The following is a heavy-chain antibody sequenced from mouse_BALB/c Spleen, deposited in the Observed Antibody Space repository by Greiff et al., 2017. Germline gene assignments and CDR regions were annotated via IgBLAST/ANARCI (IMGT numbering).Heavy chain of an antibody. CDR2: INPSTGYT. CDR1: GYTFTSYW. V-gene: IGHV1-7*01. D-gene: IGHD1-1*01. J-gene: IGHJ2*01. Sequence: VKLVESGAELAKPGASVKMSCKASGYTFTSYWMHWVKQRPGQGLEWIGYINPSTGYTEYNQKFKDKATLTADKSSSTAYMQLSSLTSEDSAVYYCATSKITTVVATDYWGQGTTLTVSS. CDR3: ATSKITTVVATDY.